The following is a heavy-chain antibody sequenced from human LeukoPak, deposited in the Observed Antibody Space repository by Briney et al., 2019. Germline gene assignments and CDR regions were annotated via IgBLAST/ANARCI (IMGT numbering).Heavy chain of an antibody. D-gene: IGHD3-22*01. Sequence: ASVTVSYKSSLCTLSDYYMHGVRQVPGQGLEWMGWINPNTGGTNYAPKFQGRVTMTRDTSSSTAYMELRRLKSNDTAVFYCARVRGFSGYAGFDYWGQGTLVTVSS. CDR3: ARVRGFSGYAGFDY. CDR2: INPNTGGT. V-gene: IGHV1-2*02. CDR1: LCTLSDYY. J-gene: IGHJ4*02.